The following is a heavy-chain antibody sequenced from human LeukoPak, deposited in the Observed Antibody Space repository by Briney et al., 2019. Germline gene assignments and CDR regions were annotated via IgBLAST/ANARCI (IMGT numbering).Heavy chain of an antibody. CDR3: ARDRTTVTTFDY. V-gene: IGHV3-21*01. J-gene: IGHJ4*02. CDR2: ISSSGSYI. D-gene: IGHD4-17*01. CDR1: RFTFSTYT. Sequence: PGGSLRLSCAASRFTFSTYTMNWVRQAPGKGLEWVSSISSSGSYIYYADSVKGRFTISRDNAKNSLYLQMNTLRAEDTAVYYCARDRTTVTTFDYWGQGTLVTVSS.